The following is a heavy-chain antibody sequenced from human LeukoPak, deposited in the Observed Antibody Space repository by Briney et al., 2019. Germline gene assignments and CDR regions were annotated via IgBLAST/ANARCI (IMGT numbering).Heavy chain of an antibody. CDR3: ARTHPDYYYYYMDV. V-gene: IGHV4-61*02. CDR2: VYTSGST. CDR1: GGSISSGSYY. J-gene: IGHJ6*03. Sequence: PSETLSLTCTVSGGSISSGSYYWSWIRQPAGKGLEWIGRVYTSGSTNYNSSLKSRVIMSVDTSKNQFSLKLSSVTATDTAVYYCARTHPDYYYYYMDVWGKGTTVTVSS.